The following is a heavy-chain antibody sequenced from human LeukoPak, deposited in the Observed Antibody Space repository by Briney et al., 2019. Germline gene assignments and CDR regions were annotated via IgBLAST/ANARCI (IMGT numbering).Heavy chain of an antibody. J-gene: IGHJ4*02. CDR1: GHALSDLS. D-gene: IGHD6-13*01. V-gene: IGHV1-24*01. Sequence: GASVKVSCKISGHALSDLSIHWVRQAPGRGPEWMGGFDPEAGDKMHAQKFQGRVTMTEDTSTDTAYMELNSLRSEDTAVYYCATDSDPWGPAAGTIDYWGQGTLVTVSS. CDR2: FDPEAGDK. CDR3: ATDSDPWGPAAGTIDY.